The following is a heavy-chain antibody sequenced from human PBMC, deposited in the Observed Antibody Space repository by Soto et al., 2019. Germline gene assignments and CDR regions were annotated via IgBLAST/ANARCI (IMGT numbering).Heavy chain of an antibody. Sequence: PGVSLRLSCAASGFTFSSYAMSWVRQAPGKGLEWVSAISGSGGSTYYADSVKGRFTISRDNSKNTLYLQMNSLRAEDTAVYYCAKSLGIAAAGRYYYGMDVWGQGTTVTVSS. J-gene: IGHJ6*02. D-gene: IGHD6-13*01. CDR3: AKSLGIAAAGRYYYGMDV. CDR2: ISGSGGST. V-gene: IGHV3-23*01. CDR1: GFTFSSYA.